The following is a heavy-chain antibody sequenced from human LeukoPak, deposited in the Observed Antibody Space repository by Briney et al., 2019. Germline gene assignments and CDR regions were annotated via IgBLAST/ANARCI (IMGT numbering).Heavy chain of an antibody. CDR3: ARDGYYDSSGYGFGASDY. V-gene: IGHV3-21*01. CDR2: ISSSSSYI. J-gene: IGHJ4*02. Sequence: PGGSLRLSCAASGFTFDDYGMSWVRQAPGKGLEWVSSISSSSSYIYYADSVKGRFTISRDNAKNSLYLQMNSLRAEDTAVYYCARDGYYDSSGYGFGASDYWGQGTLVTVSS. CDR1: GFTFDDYG. D-gene: IGHD3-22*01.